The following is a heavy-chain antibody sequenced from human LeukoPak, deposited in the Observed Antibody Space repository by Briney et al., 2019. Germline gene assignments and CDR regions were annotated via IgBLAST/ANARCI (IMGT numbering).Heavy chain of an antibody. CDR3: ARVKTMIVVVRLFDY. Sequence: ASVKVSCKASGYTFTAYYIHWVRQAPGQRLEWMGWVSPNNGGTNYAQKFQGRVTMTRDTSISTLYMDLNSLRSDDTAVYYCARVKTMIVVVRLFDYWGQGTLVTVSS. J-gene: IGHJ4*02. CDR2: VSPNNGGT. V-gene: IGHV1-2*02. CDR1: GYTFTAYY. D-gene: IGHD3-22*01.